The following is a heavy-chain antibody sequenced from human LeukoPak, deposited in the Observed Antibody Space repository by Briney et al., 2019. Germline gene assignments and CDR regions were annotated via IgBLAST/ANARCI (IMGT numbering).Heavy chain of an antibody. Sequence: PSETLSLTCTVSGGSISSYYWSWVRQPPGKGLEWIGYIYTSGSTNYNPSLKSRVTISVDTSKNQFSLKLSSVTAADTAVYYCARHNTLYAWFDPWGQGTLVTVSS. CDR3: ARHNTLYAWFDP. CDR2: IYTSGST. CDR1: GGSISSYY. V-gene: IGHV4-4*09. D-gene: IGHD2-8*01. J-gene: IGHJ5*02.